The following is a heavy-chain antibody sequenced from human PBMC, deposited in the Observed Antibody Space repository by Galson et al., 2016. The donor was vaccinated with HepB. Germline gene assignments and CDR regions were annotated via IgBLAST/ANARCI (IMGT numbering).Heavy chain of an antibody. CDR3: ARASNWNADPWGY. J-gene: IGHJ4*02. CDR1: EFTFSDYT. CDR2: VSYNESNK. D-gene: IGHD1-1*01. V-gene: IGHV3-30-3*01. Sequence: SLRLSCAASEFTFSDYTMHWVRQAPGKGLEWVAVVSYNESNKYYANSVKGRFTISRDNSKNTLYLEMNSLRTEDTAVYYCARASNWNADPWGYWGQGTLVTVSS.